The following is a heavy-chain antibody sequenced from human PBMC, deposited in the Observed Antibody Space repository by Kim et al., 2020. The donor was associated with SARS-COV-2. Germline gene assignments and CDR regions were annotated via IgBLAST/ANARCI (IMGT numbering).Heavy chain of an antibody. Sequence: GGSLRLSCAASGFTFSNAWMSWVRQAPGKGLEWVGRIKSKTDGGTTDYAAPVKGRFTISRDDSKNTLYLQMNSLKTEDTAVYYCTTDLYSSSWYGEGAFDIWGQGKMVTVSS. CDR3: TTDLYSSSWYGEGAFDI. J-gene: IGHJ3*02. D-gene: IGHD6-13*01. V-gene: IGHV3-15*01. CDR1: GFTFSNAW. CDR2: IKSKTDGGTT.